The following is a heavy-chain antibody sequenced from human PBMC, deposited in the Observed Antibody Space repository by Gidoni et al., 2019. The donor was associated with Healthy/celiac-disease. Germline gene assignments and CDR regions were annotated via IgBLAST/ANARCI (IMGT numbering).Heavy chain of an antibody. CDR3: ALPVLDILTGPDCYAFDI. V-gene: IGHV1-69*06. CDR2: IIPIFGTA. Sequence: QVQLVQSGAEVKKPGSSVKVSCKASGGTFSSYAISWVRQAPGQGLEWMGGIIPIFGTANYAQKFQGRVTITADKSTSTAYMELSSLRSEDTAVYYCALPVLDILTGPDCYAFDIWGQGTMVTVSS. D-gene: IGHD3-9*01. J-gene: IGHJ3*02. CDR1: GGTFSSYA.